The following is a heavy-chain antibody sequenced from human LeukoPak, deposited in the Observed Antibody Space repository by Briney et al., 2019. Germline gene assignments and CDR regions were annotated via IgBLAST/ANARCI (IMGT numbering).Heavy chain of an antibody. CDR1: GGSISSYY. J-gene: IGHJ4*02. D-gene: IGHD1-26*01. V-gene: IGHV4-59*01. Sequence: KPSETLSLTCTVSGGSISSYYWSWIRQPPGKGLEWIGYIYYSGSANYNPSLKSRVTISVDTSKNQFSLKLSSVTAADTAVYYCARVWGGSYSSDYWGQGTLVTVSS. CDR2: IYYSGSA. CDR3: ARVWGGSYSSDY.